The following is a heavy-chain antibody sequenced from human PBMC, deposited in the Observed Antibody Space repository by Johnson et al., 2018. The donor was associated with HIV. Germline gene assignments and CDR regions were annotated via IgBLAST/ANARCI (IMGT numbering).Heavy chain of an antibody. CDR3: ARERIGYSSSGDAVDI. V-gene: IGHV3-74*01. CDR2: INNDGSST. CDR1: GFTFSSYW. D-gene: IGHD2-2*01. J-gene: IGHJ3*02. Sequence: VQLVESGGGLVQPGGSLRLSCAASGFTFSSYWMHWVRQVPGKGLVWVSRINNDGSSTSYADSVKGRFTISRDNAKKTLYLQMNSLRAEDTAVYYCARERIGYSSSGDAVDIWGQGTMVTVSS.